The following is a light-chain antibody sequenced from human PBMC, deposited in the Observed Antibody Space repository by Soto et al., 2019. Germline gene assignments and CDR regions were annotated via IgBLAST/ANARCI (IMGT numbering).Light chain of an antibody. J-gene: IGLJ1*01. V-gene: IGLV2-14*01. Sequence: QSVLTQPASVSGSPGQSITISCTGTSSDVGGYNYVSWYQQLPGKAPKLMIYGVSNRPSGVSNRFSGSKSGNTASLTISGLQSEDEADYYCSSYTSRATLYVFGTVTKVTVL. CDR1: SSDVGGYNY. CDR2: GVS. CDR3: SSYTSRATLYV.